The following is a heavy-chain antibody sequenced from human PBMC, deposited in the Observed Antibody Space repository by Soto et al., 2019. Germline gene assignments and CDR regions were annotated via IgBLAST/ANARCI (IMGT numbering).Heavy chain of an antibody. V-gene: IGHV6-1*01. CDR2: TYYRSKWYN. CDR1: GDSVSSNSAA. Sequence: KQSQTLSLTCAISGDSVSSNSAAWNWIRQSPSRGLEWLGRTYYRSKWYNDYAVSVKSRITINPDTSKNQFSLQLNSVTPEDTAVYYCARGLGYYYDSSGYNWFDPWGQGTLVTVSS. D-gene: IGHD3-22*01. J-gene: IGHJ5*02. CDR3: ARGLGYYYDSSGYNWFDP.